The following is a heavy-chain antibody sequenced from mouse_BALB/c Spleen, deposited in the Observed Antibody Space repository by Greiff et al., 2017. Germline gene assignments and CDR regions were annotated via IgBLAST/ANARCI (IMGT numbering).Heavy chain of an antibody. J-gene: IGHJ1*01. CDR3: AAYYRYDNWYFDV. Sequence: QVQLKQPGAELVKPGASVKLSCKASGYTFTSYWMHWVKQRPGQGLEWIGEINPSNGRTNYNEKFKSKATLTVDKSSSTAYMQLSSLTSEDSAVYYCAAYYRYDNWYFDVWGAGTTVTVSS. V-gene: IGHV1S81*02. CDR1: GYTFTSYW. D-gene: IGHD2-14*01. CDR2: INPSNGRT.